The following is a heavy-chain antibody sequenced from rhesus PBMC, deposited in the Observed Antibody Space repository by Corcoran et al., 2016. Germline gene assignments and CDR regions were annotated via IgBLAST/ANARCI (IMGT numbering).Heavy chain of an antibody. CDR1: GYSISSHYY. CDR3: AGDALDS. V-gene: IGHV4S14*01. Sequence: QVQLQESGPGLVEPSETLSLTCAVSGYSISSHYYWNWIRQPPGKGLGWIGSIYGSGGSNYLNPSLKSRVTLSVDTSKNQFSLKLNSVTAADTAVYYCAGDALDSWGQGVVVIVSS. CDR2: IYGSGGSN. J-gene: IGHJ6*01.